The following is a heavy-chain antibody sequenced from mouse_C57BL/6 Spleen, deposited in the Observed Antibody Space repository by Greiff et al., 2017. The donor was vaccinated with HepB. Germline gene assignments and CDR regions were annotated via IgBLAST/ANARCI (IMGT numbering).Heavy chain of an antibody. Sequence: VQLKESGGGLVQPGGSLKLSCAASGFTFSDYYMYWVRQTPEKRLEWVAYISNGGGSTYYPDTVKGRFTISRDNAKNTLYLQMSRLKSEDTAMYYCARPYYGSSSWFAYWGQGTLVTVSA. CDR1: GFTFSDYY. CDR2: ISNGGGST. CDR3: ARPYYGSSSWFAY. J-gene: IGHJ3*01. D-gene: IGHD1-1*01. V-gene: IGHV5-12*01.